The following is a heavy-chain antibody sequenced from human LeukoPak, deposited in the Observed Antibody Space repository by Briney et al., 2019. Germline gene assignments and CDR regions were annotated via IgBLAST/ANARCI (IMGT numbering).Heavy chain of an antibody. CDR1: GFTFSSYE. D-gene: IGHD1-26*01. J-gene: IGHJ3*02. CDR3: AREKSGVPGDAFEI. V-gene: IGHV3-48*03. CDR2: ISGSGTTK. Sequence: GGSLRLACAASGFTFSSYEMNWVRQAPGKGLEWVSYISGSGTTKYADSVKGRFTISRDNAKNSLYLQMNSLRAEDTAVYYCAREKSGVPGDAFEIWGQGTMVAVSS.